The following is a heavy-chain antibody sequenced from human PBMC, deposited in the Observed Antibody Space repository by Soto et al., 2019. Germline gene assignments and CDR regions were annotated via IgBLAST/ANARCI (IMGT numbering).Heavy chain of an antibody. D-gene: IGHD2-21*02. CDR3: ARDGGDCGYRLIYYYYIGMDV. CDR2: INIGSGNT. V-gene: IGHV1-3*05. CDR1: GYAFSSYA. Sequence: QVQLVQSGAEEKKPGASVKVSCQASGYAFSSYAMHWVRQAPGPRLEWMGWINIGSGNTEYSQNFQDRITITRDTSASTVYMELSSLRSEDTAVYYCARDGGDCGYRLIYYYYIGMDVWGQGTTVTVSS. J-gene: IGHJ6*02.